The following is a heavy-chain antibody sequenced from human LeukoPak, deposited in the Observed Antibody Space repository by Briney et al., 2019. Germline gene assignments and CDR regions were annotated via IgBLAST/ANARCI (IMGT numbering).Heavy chain of an antibody. CDR1: GVSISDYH. J-gene: IGHJ4*02. Sequence: SETLSLTCSVSGVSISDYHWIWIRQPPAKGLEWMGYFSYSGSTRYNPSLKSRVTMSVDTSKNQFSLRLISVAAADTAVYYCARMYSGTSYYFDFRGQGTLVTVSS. CDR3: ARMYSGTSYYFDF. V-gene: IGHV4-59*01. D-gene: IGHD1-26*01. CDR2: FSYSGST.